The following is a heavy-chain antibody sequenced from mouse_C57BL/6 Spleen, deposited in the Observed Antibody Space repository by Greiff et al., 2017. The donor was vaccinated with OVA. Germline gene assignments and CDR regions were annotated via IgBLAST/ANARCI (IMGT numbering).Heavy chain of an antibody. CDR1: GYTFTSYW. V-gene: IGHV1-69*01. CDR3: ATITTVVADY. D-gene: IGHD1-1*01. CDR2: IDPSDSYT. Sequence: QVQLQQPGAELVMPGASVKLSCKASGYTFTSYWMHWVKQRPGQGLEWIGEIDPSDSYTNYNQKFKGKSTLTVDKSSSTAYMQLSSLTSEDSAVYYCATITTVVADYGGQGTTLTVSS. J-gene: IGHJ2*01.